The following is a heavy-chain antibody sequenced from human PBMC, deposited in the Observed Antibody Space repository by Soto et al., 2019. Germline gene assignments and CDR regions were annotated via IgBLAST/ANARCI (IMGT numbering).Heavy chain of an antibody. J-gene: IGHJ4*02. D-gene: IGHD2-8*01. CDR3: AKGHEEGVPLHIDY. V-gene: IGHV3-23*01. CDR1: GFTFSGYA. CDR2: ISGSGGST. Sequence: EVQLLESGGGLVQPGGSLRLSCAASGFTFSGYAMSWVRQAPGKGLEWVSAISGSGGSTYYADSVKGRFTISRDNSKNTLDPQMNSLRAEDTAVYYGAKGHEEGVPLHIDYWGQGTLVTVSS.